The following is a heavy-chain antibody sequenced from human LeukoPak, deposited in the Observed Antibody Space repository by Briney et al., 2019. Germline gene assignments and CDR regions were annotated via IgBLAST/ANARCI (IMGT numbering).Heavy chain of an antibody. Sequence: PSETLSLTCAVYGGSFSGYYWSWIRQPPGKGLEWIGEINHSGSTNYNPSLKSRVTISGDTSKRHFSLKLSSVTAADTAVYYCARRYCSSTSCPIDYWGQGTLVTVSS. CDR3: ARRYCSSTSCPIDY. CDR1: GGSFSGYY. J-gene: IGHJ4*02. CDR2: INHSGST. D-gene: IGHD2-2*01. V-gene: IGHV4-34*01.